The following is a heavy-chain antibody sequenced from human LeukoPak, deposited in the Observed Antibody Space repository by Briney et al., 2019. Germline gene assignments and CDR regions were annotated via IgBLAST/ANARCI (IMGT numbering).Heavy chain of an antibody. V-gene: IGHV3-33*01. Sequence: QPGGSLRLSCAASGFPFSSYGMHWVRQAPGKGLEWVARLVHDERNDYAYSVKGRFTISRDNSKNTLYLQMDNLRVDDTAVYYCARDLSAAYDFWGQGILVTVSS. CDR3: ARDLSAAYDF. CDR1: GFPFSSYG. D-gene: IGHD2-21*01. CDR2: LVHDERN. J-gene: IGHJ4*02.